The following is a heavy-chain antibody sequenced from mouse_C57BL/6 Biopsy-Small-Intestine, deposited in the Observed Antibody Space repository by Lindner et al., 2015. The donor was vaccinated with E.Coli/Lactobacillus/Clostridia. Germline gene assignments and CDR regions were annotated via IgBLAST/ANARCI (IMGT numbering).Heavy chain of an antibody. J-gene: IGHJ1*03. CDR1: GYSFTGYY. D-gene: IGHD2-3*01. CDR2: IYPGSGNT. CDR3: ARGDDGYYGWRFDV. V-gene: IGHV1-66*01. Sequence: VQLQESGPELVKPGASVKISCKASGYSFTGYYIHWVKQRPGQGLEWIGWIYPGSGNTKYNEKFKGKATLTADTSSSTAYMQLSSLTSEDSAVYFCARGDDGYYGWRFDVWGTGTTATVSS.